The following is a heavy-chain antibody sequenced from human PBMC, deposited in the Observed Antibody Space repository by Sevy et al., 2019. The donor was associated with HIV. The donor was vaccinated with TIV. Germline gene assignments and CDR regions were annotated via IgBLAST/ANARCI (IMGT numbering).Heavy chain of an antibody. CDR1: GFSFSSYG. J-gene: IGHJ1*01. D-gene: IGHD1-1*01. CDR3: ALERLSSDVAEYFQN. V-gene: IGHV3-30*19. CDR2: ISFDATNK. Sequence: LSLTCAASGFSFSSYGMHWVRQAPGKGLEWVATISFDATNKHYPDSVKGRFTISRDNFQNSLFLQMDSLRPEDTAVYYCALERLSSDVAEYFQNWGQGTLVTVSS.